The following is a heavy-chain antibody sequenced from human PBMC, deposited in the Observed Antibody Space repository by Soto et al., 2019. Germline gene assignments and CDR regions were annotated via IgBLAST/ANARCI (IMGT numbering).Heavy chain of an antibody. CDR3: ARVSSGYDYGDYVPDDAFDI. V-gene: IGHV4-34*01. CDR2: INHSGST. Sequence: SVTLPVTCAVFGGSFIGYCWSWISQPPGKGLEWIGEINHSGSTNYNPSLKSRVTISVDTSKNQFSLKLSSVTAADTAVYYCARVSSGYDYGDYVPDDAFDIWGQGTMVTGSS. D-gene: IGHD4-17*01. J-gene: IGHJ3*02. CDR1: GGSFIGYC.